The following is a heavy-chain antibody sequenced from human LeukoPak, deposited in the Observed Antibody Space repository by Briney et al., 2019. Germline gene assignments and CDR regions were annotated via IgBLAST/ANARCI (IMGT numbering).Heavy chain of an antibody. D-gene: IGHD1-14*01. CDR3: ARDRAYNTFDY. Sequence: GGSLRLSCAASGFTFSSSWMTWVRQAPGKGLEWVANIKPDGNAKNYEDSVKGRFTISRDNAKNSLYLQLSSLRADDTAVYYCARDRAYNTFDYWGQGTLVAVSS. CDR2: IKPDGNAK. CDR1: GFTFSSSW. J-gene: IGHJ4*02. V-gene: IGHV3-7*01.